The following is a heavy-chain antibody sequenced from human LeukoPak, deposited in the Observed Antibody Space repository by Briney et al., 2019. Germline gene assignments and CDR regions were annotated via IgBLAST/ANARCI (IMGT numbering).Heavy chain of an antibody. J-gene: IGHJ1*01. V-gene: IGHV3-23*01. CDR3: AKHYYASGSYYKEYFQH. Sequence: GGSLRLSCAASGFTFSNYDMSWVRQALGKGLEWVSAISGRSGSTYYADSVKGRFTISRDNSKNTLYLQMNSLRAEDTAVYYCAKHYYASGSYYKEYFQHWGQGTLVTVSS. D-gene: IGHD3-10*01. CDR2: ISGRSGST. CDR1: GFTFSNYD.